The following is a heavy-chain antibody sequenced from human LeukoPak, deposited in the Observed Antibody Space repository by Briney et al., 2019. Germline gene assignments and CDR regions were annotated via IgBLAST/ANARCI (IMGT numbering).Heavy chain of an antibody. D-gene: IGHD6-6*01. CDR1: RGSISTYY. J-gene: IGHJ6*02. CDR3: ARDYSSSSYWHYGMDV. CDR2: IYYSGST. V-gene: IGHV4-59*01. Sequence: SETLSLTCTVSRGSISTYYWSWLRQPPGKGLEWIGYIYYSGSTNYNPSLKSRVAISVDTSKNQFSLKLSSVTAADTAVYYCARDYSSSSYWHYGMDVWGQGTTVTVSS.